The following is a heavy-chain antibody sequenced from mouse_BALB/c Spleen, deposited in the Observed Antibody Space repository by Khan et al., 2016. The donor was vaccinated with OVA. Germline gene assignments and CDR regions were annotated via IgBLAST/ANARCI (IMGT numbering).Heavy chain of an antibody. Sequence: VQLKESGPELVKPGASVKISCKASGYTFTDFNLDWVKQSHGKSLEWIGYIFPNDGGTGYNQTFKTKATLTVDNLSSTAYMELRSLTSEDSAVYYCARSGYGSFGYWGQGTLVTVSA. D-gene: IGHD1-2*01. CDR2: IFPNDGGT. CDR1: GYTFTDFN. J-gene: IGHJ3*01. CDR3: ARSGYGSFGY. V-gene: IGHV1S29*02.